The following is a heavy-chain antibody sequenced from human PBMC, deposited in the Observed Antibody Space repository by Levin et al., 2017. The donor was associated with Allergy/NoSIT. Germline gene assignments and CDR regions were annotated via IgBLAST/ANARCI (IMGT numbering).Heavy chain of an antibody. J-gene: IGHJ6*02. Sequence: GASVKVSCKASGYTFTSYDINWVRQATGQGLEWMGWMNPNSGNTGYAQKFQGRVTMTRNTSISTAYMELSSLRSEDTAVYYCARLRFGETEYYYGMDVWGQGTTVTVSS. D-gene: IGHD3-10*01. V-gene: IGHV1-8*01. CDR2: MNPNSGNT. CDR3: ARLRFGETEYYYGMDV. CDR1: GYTFTSYD.